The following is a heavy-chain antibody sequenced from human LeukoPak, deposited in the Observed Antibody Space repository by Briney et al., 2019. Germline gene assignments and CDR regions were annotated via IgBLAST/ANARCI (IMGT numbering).Heavy chain of an antibody. CDR3: ARAHKEDSSGYYPWLDP. V-gene: IGHV3-21*01. Sequence: GGSLRLSCAASGFTFSSYSMNWVRQAPGKGLEWVSSISSSSSYIYYADSVKGRFTISRDNAKNSLYLQMNSLRAEDTAVYYCARAHKEDSSGYYPWLDPWGQGTLVTVSS. CDR1: GFTFSSYS. J-gene: IGHJ5*02. CDR2: ISSSSSYI. D-gene: IGHD3-22*01.